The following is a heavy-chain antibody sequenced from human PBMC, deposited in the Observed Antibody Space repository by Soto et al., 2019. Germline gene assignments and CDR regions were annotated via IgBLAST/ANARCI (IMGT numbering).Heavy chain of an antibody. CDR1: GFTFSRYS. CDR3: ARDSENLTSNFDY. V-gene: IGHV3-21*01. CDR2: ISSTTNYI. Sequence: EVQLVESGGGLVRPGGSLRLSCAASGFTFSRYSMNWVRQAPGKGLEWVSSISSTTNYIYYADSMKGRFTVSRDNAKNSVYLDRNSLSAEDRAVYYGARDSENLTSNFDYWGQGTLVTVSS. J-gene: IGHJ4*02.